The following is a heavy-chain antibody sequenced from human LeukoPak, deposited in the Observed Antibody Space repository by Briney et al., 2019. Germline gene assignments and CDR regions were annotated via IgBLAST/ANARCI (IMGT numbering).Heavy chain of an antibody. CDR2: ISATSNYI. V-gene: IGHV3-21*01. Sequence: PGGSLRLSCAASGFTFSADIMNWVRQAPGKGLEWVSSISATSNYIYYADSVKGRFIISRDNAKGSLYLQMNSLRAEDTAVYYCARVVRFGVPTVTGLTYMDVWGEGTTVTISS. CDR3: ARVVRFGVPTVTGLTYMDV. J-gene: IGHJ6*03. D-gene: IGHD3-10*01. CDR1: GFTFSADI.